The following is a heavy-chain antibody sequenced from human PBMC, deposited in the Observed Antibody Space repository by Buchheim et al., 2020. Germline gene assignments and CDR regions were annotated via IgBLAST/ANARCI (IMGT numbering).Heavy chain of an antibody. CDR2: SYYSGST. CDR1: GGSFSGYY. J-gene: IGHJ5*02. V-gene: IGHV4-34*01. D-gene: IGHD1-7*01. Sequence: QVQLQQWGAGLLKPSETLSLTCAVYGGSFSGYYWSWIRQPPGKGLEWIGYSYYSGSTYYNPSLKGRVIISVDTSKNQFSLKLTSVTAADAAVYYCARGVGLELRYNWFDPWGQGTL. CDR3: ARGVGLELRYNWFDP.